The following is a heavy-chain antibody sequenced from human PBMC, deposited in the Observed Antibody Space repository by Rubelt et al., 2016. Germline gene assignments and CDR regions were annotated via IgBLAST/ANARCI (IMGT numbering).Heavy chain of an antibody. V-gene: IGHV1-24*01. CDR3: ATGIVVVPAHVPSRDY. CDR2: FDPEAGET. J-gene: IGHJ4*02. Sequence: QVQLVQSGAEVKKPGASVKVSCKVSGYTLTELSMHWVRQAPGKGLEWMGGFDPEAGETICAQKFQGRVTMAEDKSTDTAYMELSSLRSEDTAVYYCATGIVVVPAHVPSRDYWGQGTLVTVSS. CDR1: GYTLTELS. D-gene: IGHD2-2*01.